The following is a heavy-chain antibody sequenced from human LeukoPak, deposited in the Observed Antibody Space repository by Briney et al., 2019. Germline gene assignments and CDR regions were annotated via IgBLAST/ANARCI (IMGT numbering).Heavy chain of an antibody. CDR3: ARGDHNWNYYYYYGMDV. Sequence: PSQSLSPTYAFYGGAFGGYYWSWIRQPPRKGLEWIGEINHSGSTNYNPSLKSRVTISVDTSKNQFSLKLSSVTAADTAVYYCARGDHNWNYYYYYGMDVWGQGTTVTVSS. CDR2: INHSGST. V-gene: IGHV4-34*01. D-gene: IGHD1-20*01. CDR1: GGAFGGYY. J-gene: IGHJ6*02.